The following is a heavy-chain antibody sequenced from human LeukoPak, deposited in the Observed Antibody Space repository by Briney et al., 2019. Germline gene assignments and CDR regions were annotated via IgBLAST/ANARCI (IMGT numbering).Heavy chain of an antibody. CDR2: INWNGGST. V-gene: IGHV3-20*04. J-gene: IGHJ6*04. D-gene: IGHD6-19*01. CDR3: ARVGAVAGTLDV. Sequence: PGGSLRLSCAASGFTFDDYGMSWVRQAPGKGLEWVSGINWNGGSTGYADSVMGRFTISRDNAKNTLYLQMNGLRAEDTAVYYCARVGAVAGTLDVWGKGTTVTVSS. CDR1: GFTFDDYG.